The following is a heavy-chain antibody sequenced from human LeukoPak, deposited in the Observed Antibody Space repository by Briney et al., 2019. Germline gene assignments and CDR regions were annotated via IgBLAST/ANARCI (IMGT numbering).Heavy chain of an antibody. CDR2: IYPGDSAV. CDR1: GYSFVNYW. J-gene: IGHJ4*02. CDR3: ARDGSGYSSVEYYFDY. V-gene: IGHV5-51*01. D-gene: IGHD5-12*01. Sequence: GESLKISCKGFGYSFVNYWIGWVRQMPGKGLDWMGIIYPGDSAVRYSLSFQGQVTISADKSISTAYLQWHSLTASDSAMYYCARDGSGYSSVEYYFDYWGQGTLVTVSS.